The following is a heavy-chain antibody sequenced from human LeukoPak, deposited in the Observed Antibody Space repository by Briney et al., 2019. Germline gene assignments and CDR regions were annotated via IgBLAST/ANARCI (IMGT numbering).Heavy chain of an antibody. D-gene: IGHD3-22*01. V-gene: IGHV4-59*01. CDR2: IYYRGST. CDR3: ARSSGYYRNFDY. J-gene: IGHJ4*02. CDR1: GGSISSYY. Sequence: SETLSLTCTVSGGSISSYYWSWIRQPPGKGLEWIGYIYYRGSTNYNPSLKSRVTISVDTSKNQFSLNLSSVTAADTAVYYCARSSGYYRNFDYWGQGTLVTVSS.